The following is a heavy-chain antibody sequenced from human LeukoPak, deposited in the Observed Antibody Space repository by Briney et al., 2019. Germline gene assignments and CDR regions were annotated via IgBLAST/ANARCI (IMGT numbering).Heavy chain of an antibody. D-gene: IGHD3-22*01. CDR1: GFTFSSYS. CDR2: ISSSSCYI. CDR3: ARDRGRYTHYYDSSGYPYFDH. Sequence: GGSLRLSCAASGFTFSSYSMNWVRQAPGKGLEWVSSISSSSCYIYYADSVKGRFTISRDNAKNSLYLQMNSLRAEDTAVYYCARDRGRYTHYYDSSGYPYFDHWGQGTLVTVSS. J-gene: IGHJ4*02. V-gene: IGHV3-21*04.